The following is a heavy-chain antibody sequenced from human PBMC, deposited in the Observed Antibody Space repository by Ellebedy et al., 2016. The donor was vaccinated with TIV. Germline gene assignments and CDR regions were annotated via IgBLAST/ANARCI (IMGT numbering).Heavy chain of an antibody. D-gene: IGHD2-15*01. CDR2: IGGAGGSI. Sequence: GEFLKISCAASGFTLDSYTMGWVRQAPGKGLEWISVIGGAGGSIYYADSVKGRFTISRDNSKNTLFLQMNSLRAEDTAVYYCARDRYCSGGSCFSDCWGQGTLVAVSS. V-gene: IGHV3-23*01. CDR1: GFTLDSYT. CDR3: ARDRYCSGGSCFSDC. J-gene: IGHJ4*02.